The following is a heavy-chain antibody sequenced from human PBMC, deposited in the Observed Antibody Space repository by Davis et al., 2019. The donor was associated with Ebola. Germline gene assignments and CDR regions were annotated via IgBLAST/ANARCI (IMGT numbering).Heavy chain of an antibody. CDR3: ATSTGLGAHDAFDF. CDR1: GFTFSSYW. J-gene: IGHJ3*01. D-gene: IGHD1-26*01. Sequence: GESLKISCAASGFTFSSYWMSWVRQAPGKGLEWVANIMQDGSEKNYVDSARGRFTISRDNAQNSLFLQMNSLRAEDTAVYYCATSTGLGAHDAFDFWGQGTVVSVSS. V-gene: IGHV3-7*03. CDR2: IMQDGSEK.